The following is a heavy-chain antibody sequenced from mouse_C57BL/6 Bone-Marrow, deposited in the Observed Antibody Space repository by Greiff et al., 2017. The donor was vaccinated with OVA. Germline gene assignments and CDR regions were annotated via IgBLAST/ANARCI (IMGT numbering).Heavy chain of an antibody. J-gene: IGHJ1*03. Sequence: EVQVVESGGGLVQPKGSLKLSCAASGFSFNTYAMNWVRQAPGKGLEWVARIRSKSNNYATYYADSVKDRFTISRDDSESMLYLQMNNLKTGDTAVYYFFRHDVYGYFDVWGTGTTVTVSA. CDR1: GFSFNTYA. V-gene: IGHV10-1*01. CDR2: IRSKSNNYAT. D-gene: IGHD2-3*01. CDR3: FRHDVYGYFDV.